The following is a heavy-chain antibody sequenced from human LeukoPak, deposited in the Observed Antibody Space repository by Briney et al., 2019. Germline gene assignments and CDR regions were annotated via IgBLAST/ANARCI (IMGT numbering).Heavy chain of an antibody. D-gene: IGHD1-1*01. CDR2: IYSGGST. CDR3: ARVASRTYYFDC. V-gene: IGHV3-53*01. J-gene: IGHJ4*02. CDR1: GFTVSSNY. Sequence: GGSLRLSCAASGFTVSSNYMSWVRQAPGKGLEWVSVIYSGGSTYYADSVKGRFTISRDNSKNTLYLQMNSLRAEDTAVYYCARVASRTYYFDCWGQGTLVTVSS.